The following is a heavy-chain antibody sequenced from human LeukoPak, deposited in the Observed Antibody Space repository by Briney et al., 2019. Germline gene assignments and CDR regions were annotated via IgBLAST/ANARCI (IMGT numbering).Heavy chain of an antibody. D-gene: IGHD3-9*01. Sequence: GGSLRLSCTVSGFTVSSNSMSWVRQAPGKGLEWVSFIYSDNTHYSDSVKGRFTISRDNSKNTLYLQMNSLRAEDTAVYYCARGRRAHVLRYFDWCSNYYYYYYMDVWGKGTTVTVSS. CDR3: ARGRRAHVLRYFDWCSNYYYYYYMDV. CDR1: GFTVSSNS. V-gene: IGHV3-53*01. J-gene: IGHJ6*03. CDR2: IYSDNT.